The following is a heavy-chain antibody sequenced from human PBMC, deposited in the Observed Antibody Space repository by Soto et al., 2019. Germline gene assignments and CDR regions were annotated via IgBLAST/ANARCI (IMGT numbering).Heavy chain of an antibody. CDR1: GGSFSGYY. D-gene: IGHD2-2*01. V-gene: IGHV4-34*01. CDR2: INHSGST. CDR3: ARGNRSSGMDV. J-gene: IGHJ6*02. Sequence: QVQLQQWGAGLLKPSETLSLTCAVYGGSFSGYYWSWIRQPPGKGLEWIGEINHSGSTNYNPSLMRRVTISVDTAKNQFSLKLSSVTAADTAVYYCARGNRSSGMDVWGQGTTVTVSS.